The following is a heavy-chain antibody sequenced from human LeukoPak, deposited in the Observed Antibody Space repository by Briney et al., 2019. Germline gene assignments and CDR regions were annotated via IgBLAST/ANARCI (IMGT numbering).Heavy chain of an antibody. CDR1: GFTFSTFG. Sequence: GRSLRLSCAASGFTFSTFGMHWVRQAPGKGLEWVAVMSYAGSNKYYADSVKGRFTISRDNSKNTLYLQMNSLRAEDTAVYYCARDSNSYSSGSYYGMDVWGQGTTVTVSS. V-gene: IGHV3-30*03. CDR2: MSYAGSNK. CDR3: ARDSNSYSSGSYYGMDV. D-gene: IGHD3-10*01. J-gene: IGHJ6*02.